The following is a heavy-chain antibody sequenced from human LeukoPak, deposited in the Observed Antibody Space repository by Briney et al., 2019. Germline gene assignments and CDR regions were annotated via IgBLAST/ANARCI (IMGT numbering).Heavy chain of an antibody. Sequence: VASVKVSCKASGYTFTGYYMHWVRQAPGQGLEWMGWINPNSGGTNYAQKFQGWVTMTRDTSISTAYMELSRLRSDDTAVYYCARDGAYCGGDCYWFDYWGQGTLVTVSS. CDR1: GYTFTGYY. CDR2: INPNSGGT. J-gene: IGHJ4*02. D-gene: IGHD2-21*02. CDR3: ARDGAYCGGDCYWFDY. V-gene: IGHV1-2*04.